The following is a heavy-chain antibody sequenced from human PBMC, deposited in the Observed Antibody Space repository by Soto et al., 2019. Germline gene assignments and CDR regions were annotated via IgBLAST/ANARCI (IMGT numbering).Heavy chain of an antibody. CDR1: GGSFSGYY. Sequence: SETLSLTCAVYGGSFSGYYWSWIRQPPGKGLEWIGEINHSGSTNYNPSLKSRVTISVDTSKNQFSLKLSSVTAADTAVYYCADLRGYSYGYVYWGQGTLVTVSS. CDR3: ADLRGYSYGYVY. J-gene: IGHJ4*02. D-gene: IGHD5-18*01. CDR2: INHSGST. V-gene: IGHV4-34*01.